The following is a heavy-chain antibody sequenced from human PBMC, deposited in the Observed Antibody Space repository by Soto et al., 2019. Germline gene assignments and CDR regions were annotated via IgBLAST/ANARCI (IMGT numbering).Heavy chain of an antibody. J-gene: IGHJ4*02. CDR1: CDSINSDGHF. Sequence: SDTLSLTFNVSCDSINSDGHFWTLSRQHTGKGLEWIGYIYYSGSTQYNPSLKSRVTISADTSKNQFSLRLSSVTAADTAVYYCARADRIVGHLEYWGQGTLVTVSS. CDR2: IYYSGST. V-gene: IGHV4-31*03. CDR3: ARADRIVGHLEY. D-gene: IGHD2-21*01.